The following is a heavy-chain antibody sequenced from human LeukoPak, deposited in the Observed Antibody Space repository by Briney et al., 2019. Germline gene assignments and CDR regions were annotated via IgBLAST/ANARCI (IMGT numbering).Heavy chain of an antibody. V-gene: IGHV3-30*14. CDR2: LSHDGFND. J-gene: IGHJ4*02. D-gene: IGHD3-10*01. CDR3: ARDGSYYGSGTYSRYFFDY. Sequence: GGSLRLSCAASGFTLSSYNLHWVRQAPGKGLEWLAVLSHDGFNDYYADSVKGRFTISRDNSKKTMFLQMHSLRAEDTAVYYCARDGSYYGSGTYSRYFFDYWGQGTVVTVSS. CDR1: GFTLSSYN.